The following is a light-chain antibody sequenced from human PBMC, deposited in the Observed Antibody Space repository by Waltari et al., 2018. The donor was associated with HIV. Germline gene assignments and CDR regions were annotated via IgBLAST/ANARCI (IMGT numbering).Light chain of an antibody. CDR1: ESVNSN. V-gene: IGKV3-15*01. Sequence: EIVMTQSPATLSVSPGTSATLSCRARESVNSNLAWSQHKPGQAPRLLIYGTSTRAAGLPARFSVSGSGTEFTLTITSLQSEDFAVYYCLHYNNWPPRLTFGGGTKVEIK. J-gene: IGKJ4*01. CDR3: LHYNNWPPRLT. CDR2: GTS.